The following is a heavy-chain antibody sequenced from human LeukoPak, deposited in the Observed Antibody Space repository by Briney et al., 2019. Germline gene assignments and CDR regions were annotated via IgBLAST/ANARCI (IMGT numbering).Heavy chain of an antibody. CDR3: ARGIAARRPLDY. Sequence: ASVKVSCKASGYTFTGYYMHRVRQAPGQGLEWMGWINPNSGGTNYAQKFQGRVTMTRDTSISTAYMELSRLRSDDTAVYYCARGIAARRPLDYWGQGTLVTVSS. J-gene: IGHJ4*02. D-gene: IGHD6-6*01. CDR2: INPNSGGT. CDR1: GYTFTGYY. V-gene: IGHV1-2*02.